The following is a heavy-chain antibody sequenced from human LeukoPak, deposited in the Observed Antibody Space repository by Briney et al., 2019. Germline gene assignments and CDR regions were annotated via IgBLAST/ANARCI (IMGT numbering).Heavy chain of an antibody. V-gene: IGHV5-51*01. CDR2: IYPGDSDT. CDR3: ARVGYCTNGVCYGFLDY. Sequence: GESLKISCKGSGYSFTSYWIGWVRPMPGKGLEWMGIIYPGDSDTRYSPSFQGQVTISADKSISTAYLQWSSLKASDTAMYYCARVGYCTNGVCYGFLDYWGQGTLVTVSS. D-gene: IGHD2-8*01. J-gene: IGHJ4*02. CDR1: GYSFTSYW.